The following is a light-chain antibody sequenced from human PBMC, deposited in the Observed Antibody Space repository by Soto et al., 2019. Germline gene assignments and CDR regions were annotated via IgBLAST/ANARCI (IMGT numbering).Light chain of an antibody. CDR3: QQYGTSPRT. CDR2: GAS. CDR1: QSVSSNY. J-gene: IGKJ1*01. V-gene: IGKV3-20*01. Sequence: EIVLTQSPGTLSLSPGKRATLSCRASQSVSSNYLAWYQQRPGQAPRLLIYGASSRATGIPDRFSGSGSGTDFTLTISRLEPEDFAVYYCQQYGTSPRTFGQGTKVDI.